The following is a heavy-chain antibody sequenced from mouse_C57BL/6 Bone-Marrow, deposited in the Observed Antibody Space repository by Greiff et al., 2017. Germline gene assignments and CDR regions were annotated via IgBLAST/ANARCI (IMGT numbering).Heavy chain of an antibody. V-gene: IGHV1-52*01. Sequence: QVQLQQPGAELVRPGSSVKLSCKASGYTFTSDWMHWVKQRPIQGLEWIGNIDPSDSANHYNQKFKDKATLTVEKSSSTAYMQLRSLTSEDSAVYYCARELGYFDVWGTGTTVTVSS. D-gene: IGHD4-1*01. CDR1: GYTFTSDW. CDR3: ARELGYFDV. J-gene: IGHJ1*03. CDR2: IDPSDSAN.